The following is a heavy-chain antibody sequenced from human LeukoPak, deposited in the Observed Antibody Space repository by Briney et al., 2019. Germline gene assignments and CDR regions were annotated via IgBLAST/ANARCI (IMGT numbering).Heavy chain of an antibody. V-gene: IGHV3-23*01. CDR2: ISGSGGST. J-gene: IGHJ4*02. D-gene: IGHD6-19*01. Sequence: PGGSLRLSCAASGFTFSSYAMSWVRQAPGKGLEWVSAISGSGGSTHYAGSVKGRFSISRDNSKNTLYLQMNSLRAEDTAVYYCAKFRRGTAVAGDYFDYWGQGTLVTVSS. CDR3: AKFRRGTAVAGDYFDY. CDR1: GFTFSSYA.